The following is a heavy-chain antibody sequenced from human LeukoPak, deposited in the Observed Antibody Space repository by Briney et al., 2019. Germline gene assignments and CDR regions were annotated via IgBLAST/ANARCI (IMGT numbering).Heavy chain of an antibody. Sequence: GGSLRLSCAASGFTLSSYWMTWVRQAPGKGLEWVANIKQDGSEKYYVDSVKGRFTISRDNAKNSLYLQMNSLRAGDTAVYYCARTAIAAFGPYWNLDLWGRGTLVTVSS. J-gene: IGHJ2*01. CDR2: IKQDGSEK. D-gene: IGHD6-13*01. CDR1: GFTLSSYW. CDR3: ARTAIAAFGPYWNLDL. V-gene: IGHV3-7*04.